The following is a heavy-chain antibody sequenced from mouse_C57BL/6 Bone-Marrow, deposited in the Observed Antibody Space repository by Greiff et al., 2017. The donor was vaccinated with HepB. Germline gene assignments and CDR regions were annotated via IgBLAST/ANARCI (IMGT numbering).Heavy chain of an antibody. CDR2: INPNNGGT. Sequence: EVQLQQSGPELVKPGASVKISCKASGYTFTDYYMNWVKQSHGKSLEWIGDINPNNGGTSYNQKFKGKATLTVDKSSSTAYMELRSLTSEDSAVYYCARRRASYGSSHWGQGTTLTVSS. CDR1: GYTFTDYY. V-gene: IGHV1-26*01. J-gene: IGHJ2*01. D-gene: IGHD1-1*01. CDR3: ARRRASYGSSH.